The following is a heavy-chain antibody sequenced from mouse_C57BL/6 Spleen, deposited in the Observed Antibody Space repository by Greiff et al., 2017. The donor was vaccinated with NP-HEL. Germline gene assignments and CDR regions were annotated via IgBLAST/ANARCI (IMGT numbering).Heavy chain of an antibody. J-gene: IGHJ4*01. CDR3: ARGDSSGGPLYAMDN. Sequence: EVQLQQSGPELVKPGASVKIPCKASGYTFTDYNMDWVKQSHGKSLEWIGDINPNNGGTIYNQKFKGKATLTVDKSSSTAYMELRSLTAEDTAVDYCARGDSSGGPLYAMDNWGQGTSVTVSS. D-gene: IGHD3-2*02. CDR1: GYTFTDYN. V-gene: IGHV1-18*01. CDR2: INPNNGGT.